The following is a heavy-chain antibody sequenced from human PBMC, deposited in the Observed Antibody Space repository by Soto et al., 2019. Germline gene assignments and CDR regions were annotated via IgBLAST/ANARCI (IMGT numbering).Heavy chain of an antibody. V-gene: IGHV4-34*01. CDR3: ARGITIFGVARYYYYYYMDV. J-gene: IGHJ6*03. CDR2: INHSGST. CDR1: GGSFSGYY. Sequence: SETLSLTCAVYGGSFSGYYWSWIRQPPGKGLEWIGEINHSGSTNYNPSLKSRVTISVDTSKNQFSLKLSSVTAADTAVYYCARGITIFGVARYYYYYYMDVWGKGTTVTVSS. D-gene: IGHD3-3*01.